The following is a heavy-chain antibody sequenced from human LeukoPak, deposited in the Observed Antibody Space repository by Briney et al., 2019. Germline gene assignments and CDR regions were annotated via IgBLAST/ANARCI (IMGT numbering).Heavy chain of an antibody. CDR3: ASPRWNHYYDSSGYYFPFDY. V-gene: IGHV1-69*05. CDR1: GGTFSSYA. D-gene: IGHD3-22*01. Sequence: GASVKVSCKASGGTFSSYAISWVRQAPGQGLEWMGGIIPIFGTANYAQKFQGRVTITTDESTSTAYMGLSSLRSEDTAVYYCASPRWNHYYDSSGYYFPFDYWGQGTLVTVSS. J-gene: IGHJ4*02. CDR2: IIPIFGTA.